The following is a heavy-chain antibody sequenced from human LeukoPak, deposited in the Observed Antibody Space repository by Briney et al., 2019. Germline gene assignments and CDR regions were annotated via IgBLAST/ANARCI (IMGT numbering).Heavy chain of an antibody. CDR2: IKQDGSEK. CDR3: AKDGDPLLWFGEAIRFDY. D-gene: IGHD3-10*01. J-gene: IGHJ4*02. Sequence: PGGSLRLSCGASGFTFSFYWMTWVRQAPGKGLEWVANIKQDGSEKYYLESVKGRFTISRDNAKNSLYLQMNSLRAEDTAVYYCAKDGDPLLWFGEAIRFDYWGQGTLVTVSS. V-gene: IGHV3-7*01. CDR1: GFTFSFYW.